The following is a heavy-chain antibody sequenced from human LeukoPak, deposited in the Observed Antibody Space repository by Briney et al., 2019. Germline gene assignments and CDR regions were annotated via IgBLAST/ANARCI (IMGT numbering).Heavy chain of an antibody. CDR2: IYYSGST. Sequence: SETLSLTCTVSGGSISGYYWSWIRQPPGKGLEWIGYIYYSGSTNYNPSLKSRVTISVDTSKNQFSLKLSSVTAADTAVYYCARSRVQLERRGRWFDPWGQGTLVTVSS. CDR1: GGSISGYY. D-gene: IGHD1-1*01. CDR3: ARSRVQLERRGRWFDP. J-gene: IGHJ5*02. V-gene: IGHV4-59*01.